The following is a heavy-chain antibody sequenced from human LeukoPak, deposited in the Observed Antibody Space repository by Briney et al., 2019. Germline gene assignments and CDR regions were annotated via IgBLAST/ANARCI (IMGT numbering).Heavy chain of an antibody. Sequence: ASVTVSCKASGYTFTSYDINWVRQATGQGLEWMGWMNPNSGNTGYAQKFQGRVTMTRNTSISTAYMELSSLRSEDTAVYYCASSQYYDFWSGCLSCGMDVWGQGTTITVSS. CDR2: MNPNSGNT. J-gene: IGHJ6*02. CDR3: ASSQYYDFWSGCLSCGMDV. CDR1: GYTFTSYD. D-gene: IGHD3-3*01. V-gene: IGHV1-8*01.